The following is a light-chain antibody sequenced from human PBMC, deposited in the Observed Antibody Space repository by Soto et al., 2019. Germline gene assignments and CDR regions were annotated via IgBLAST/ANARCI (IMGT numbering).Light chain of an antibody. CDR3: AAWDDSLRGPV. V-gene: IGLV1-47*02. J-gene: IGLJ2*01. CDR1: SSNIGTNY. CDR2: SNI. Sequence: QAVVTQPPSASGTPGQRVTISCSGSSSNIGTNYVYWYQQLPGTAPKLLIYSNIQRPSGVPDRFSGSKSGTSASLAISGLRSEDEADYYCAAWDDSLRGPVFGGGTKLTVL.